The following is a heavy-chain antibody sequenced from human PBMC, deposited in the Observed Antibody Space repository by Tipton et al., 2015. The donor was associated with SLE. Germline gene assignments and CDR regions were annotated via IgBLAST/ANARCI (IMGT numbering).Heavy chain of an antibody. V-gene: IGHV4-61*01. Sequence: TLSLTCTVSGYSISSGSYYWSWIRQPPGKGLEWIGYIYYSGSTNYNPSLKSRVTISVDTSKNQFSLKLSSVTAADTAVYYCARAYDFWSGYYFGYWGQGTLVTVSS. CDR2: IYYSGST. D-gene: IGHD3-3*01. CDR3: ARAYDFWSGYYFGY. CDR1: GYSISSGSYY. J-gene: IGHJ4*02.